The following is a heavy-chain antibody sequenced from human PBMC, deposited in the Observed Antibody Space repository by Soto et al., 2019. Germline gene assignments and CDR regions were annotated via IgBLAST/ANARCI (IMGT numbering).Heavy chain of an antibody. CDR2: VSANNGHT. CDR3: ARDIESVTAKHFFYYYAMDV. J-gene: IGHJ6*02. D-gene: IGHD2-8*01. Sequence: ASVKVSCKASGFTFSNYGLNWVRQAPGQGLEWMGWVSANNGHTNYAQNLQGRVSMTTDTSTSTAYMELRGLRFDDTAVYYWARDIESVTAKHFFYYYAMDVWGQGTTVTVSS. CDR1: GFTFSNYG. V-gene: IGHV1-18*01.